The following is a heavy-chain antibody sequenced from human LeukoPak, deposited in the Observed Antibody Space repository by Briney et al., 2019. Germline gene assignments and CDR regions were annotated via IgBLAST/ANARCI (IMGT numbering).Heavy chain of an antibody. Sequence: GGSLRLSCAASGFTFSFSWMHWVRQAPGKGLVWVSGINWNGGNTGYADSVKGRFTISRDNVKNSLYLQMNSLRAEDTALYYCARAPGVRYYYYMDVWGKGTTVTVSS. V-gene: IGHV3-20*04. J-gene: IGHJ6*03. CDR3: ARAPGVRYYYYMDV. CDR2: INWNGGNT. CDR1: GFTFSFSW. D-gene: IGHD2-8*01.